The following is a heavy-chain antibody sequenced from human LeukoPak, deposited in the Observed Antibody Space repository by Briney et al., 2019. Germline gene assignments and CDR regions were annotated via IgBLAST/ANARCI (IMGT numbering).Heavy chain of an antibody. V-gene: IGHV4-34*01. CDR2: IYYSGST. Sequence: SETLSLTCAVYGGSFSGYYWSWIRQPPGKGLEWIGYIYYSGSTYYNPSLKSRVTISVDTSKNQFSLKLSSVTAADTAVYYCARSVGATHYWGQGTLVTVSS. CDR1: GGSFSGYY. J-gene: IGHJ4*02. CDR3: ARSVGATHY. D-gene: IGHD1-26*01.